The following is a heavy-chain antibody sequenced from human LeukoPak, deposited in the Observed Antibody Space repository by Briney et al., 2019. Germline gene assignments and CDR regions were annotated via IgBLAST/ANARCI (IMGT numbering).Heavy chain of an antibody. CDR2: INSDGSST. V-gene: IGHV3-74*01. Sequence: GGSLRLSCAASGFTFSSYWMHWVRQAPGKGLVWVSRINSDGSSTSYADSVKGRFTISRDNAKNTLFLQMNSLRAEDTAVYYCAKGTVLRYFDWLLFDYWGQGTLVTVSS. CDR1: GFTFSSYW. D-gene: IGHD3-9*01. J-gene: IGHJ4*02. CDR3: AKGTVLRYFDWLLFDY.